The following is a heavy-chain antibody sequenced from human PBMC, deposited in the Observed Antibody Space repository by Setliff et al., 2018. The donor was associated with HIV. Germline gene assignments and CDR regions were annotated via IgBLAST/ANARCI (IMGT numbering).Heavy chain of an antibody. CDR3: ARGTSNTAMESYYFDY. CDR1: GGSISSGVYY. J-gene: IGHJ4*02. D-gene: IGHD5-18*01. Sequence: NPSETLSLTCTVSGGSISSGVYYWSWIRQHPGKGLEWIGYIYYSGSTYYTPSPKSRVTMSVDTSKNQFSLKLSSVTAADTAVYYCARGTSNTAMESYYFDYWGQGTLVTVSS. CDR2: IYYSGST. V-gene: IGHV4-31*03.